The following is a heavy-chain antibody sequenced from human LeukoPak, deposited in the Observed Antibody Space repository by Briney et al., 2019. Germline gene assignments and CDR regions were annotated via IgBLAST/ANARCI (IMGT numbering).Heavy chain of an antibody. J-gene: IGHJ4*02. CDR2: INPNSGAT. CDR3: AKYNSGSLDY. CDR1: GYTXTAYY. V-gene: IGHV1-2*02. D-gene: IGHD6-19*01. Sequence: GASVKVSCKASGYTXTAYYVQWVRQAPGQGLEWMGWINPNSGATSYAQKFQGRVTMTRDTSITTAYMELSRLTSDDTAVYYCAKYNSGSLDYWGQGTLVTVSS.